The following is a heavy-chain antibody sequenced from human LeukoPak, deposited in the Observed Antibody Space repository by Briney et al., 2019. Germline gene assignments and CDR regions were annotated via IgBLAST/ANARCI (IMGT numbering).Heavy chain of an antibody. CDR1: GYIHSSFG. J-gene: IGHJ4*01. CDR2: ISGYSGKT. Sequence: ASVKVSCKASGYIHSSFGISGVRPAPGQGLEGVGWISGYSGKTVYAQNIEDRLTITTNTSTGTAYMELRSLRSDDTAVYFCARDEGGEVPYYFDSWGQGTHIIVSS. CDR3: ARDEGGEVPYYFDS. V-gene: IGHV1-18*01. D-gene: IGHD3-10*01.